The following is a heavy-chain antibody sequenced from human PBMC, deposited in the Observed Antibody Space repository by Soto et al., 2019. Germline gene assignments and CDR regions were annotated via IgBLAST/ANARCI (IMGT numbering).Heavy chain of an antibody. J-gene: IGHJ4*02. CDR2: IRNKAHSYTT. V-gene: IGHV3-72*01. Sequence: EVQLVESGGGLVQPGGSLRLSCAGSGFIFSDHYMDWVRQAPGKGLEWVGRIRNKAHSYTTEYAASVKGRFTISRDDSENSLYLQMNSLKAEDTAVYYCAIGDSSGRHFDYWGQGTLVTVYS. D-gene: IGHD3-22*01. CDR1: GFIFSDHY. CDR3: AIGDSSGRHFDY.